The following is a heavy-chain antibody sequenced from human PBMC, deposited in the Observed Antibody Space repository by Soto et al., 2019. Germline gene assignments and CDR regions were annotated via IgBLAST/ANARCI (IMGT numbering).Heavy chain of an antibody. Sequence: QVQLQESGPGLVKPSQTLSLICTVSGGFISNGDYHWSWIRQPPGKGLEWIGYTYPSGSTYYNASLRRRVTISIDAFKNQFSLKLNSLTAADTAVYYCAREGGYDSPHGCWGQGTLVTVSS. CDR3: AREGGYDSPHGC. J-gene: IGHJ4*02. V-gene: IGHV4-30-4*01. D-gene: IGHD5-12*01. CDR2: TYPSGST. CDR1: GGFISNGDYH.